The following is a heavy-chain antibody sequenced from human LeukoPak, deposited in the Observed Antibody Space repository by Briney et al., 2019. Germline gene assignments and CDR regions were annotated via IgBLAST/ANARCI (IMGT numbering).Heavy chain of an antibody. J-gene: IGHJ5*02. CDR1: GHSFSSDSF. CDR3: ARASRPSNSWFDP. Sequence: PSETLSLTCGVSGHSFSSDSFWGWIRQPPGQGLEWIGSIHERGSTFYNPSLKSRVTISIDTSKDQFSLNVNSVTAADTAVSYCARASRPSNSWFDPWGQGSVVTVSS. V-gene: IGHV4-38-2*01. CDR2: IHERGST. D-gene: IGHD6-6*01.